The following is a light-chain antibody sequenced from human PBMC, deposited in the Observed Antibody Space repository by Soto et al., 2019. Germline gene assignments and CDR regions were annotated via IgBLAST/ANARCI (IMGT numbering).Light chain of an antibody. Sequence: DIQMTQSPSTLSASVGDRVTITCRASQSISSWLAWYQQKPGKAPKLLIYKASILESGVPSRFSGSGSGTEFTLTISSLQPDDFATYYFQQYNSYSRYTFGQGTNLEIK. CDR2: KAS. J-gene: IGKJ2*01. CDR3: QQYNSYSRYT. CDR1: QSISSW. V-gene: IGKV1-5*03.